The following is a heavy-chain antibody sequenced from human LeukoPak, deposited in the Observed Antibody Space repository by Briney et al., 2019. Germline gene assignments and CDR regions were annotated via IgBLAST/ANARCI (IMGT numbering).Heavy chain of an antibody. CDR3: ARWGIVGTTRPDY. D-gene: IGHD1-26*01. CDR1: GGSISSGSYY. CDR2: IYTSGST. V-gene: IGHV4-61*02. Sequence: PSQTLSLTCTVSGGSISSGSYYWSWIRQPAGKGLEWIGRIYTSGSTNYNPSLKSRVTISVDTSKNQFSLKLSSVTAADTAVYYCARWGIVGTTRPDYWGQGTPVTVSS. J-gene: IGHJ4*02.